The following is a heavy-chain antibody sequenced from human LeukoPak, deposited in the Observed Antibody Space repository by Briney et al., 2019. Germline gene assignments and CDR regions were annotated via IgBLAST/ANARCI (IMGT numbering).Heavy chain of an antibody. J-gene: IGHJ4*02. Sequence: PGRSLRLSCAAPGFIFSNYAMHWVRQAPDKGLEWVALISYDGSDKYYRDSVRGRFTVSRDNSGNTLYLQMNSLRPEDTAVYYCTTPGGSGWHPLVYWGQGTLVTVSS. CDR3: TTPGGSGWHPLVY. CDR1: GFIFSNYA. CDR2: ISYDGSDK. V-gene: IGHV3-30*03. D-gene: IGHD6-19*01.